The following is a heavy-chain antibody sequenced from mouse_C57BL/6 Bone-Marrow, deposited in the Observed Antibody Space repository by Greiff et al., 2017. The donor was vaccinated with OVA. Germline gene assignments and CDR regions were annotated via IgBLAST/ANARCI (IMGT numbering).Heavy chain of an antibody. D-gene: IGHD2-5*01. CDR1: GYTFTDYE. CDR2: IYPETGGT. Sequence: VQLEESGAELVRPGASVTLSCKASGYTFTDYEMHWVKQTPVHGLEWIGAIYPETGGTAYNQKFKGKAILTADKSSSTAYMELRSLTSEDSAVYYCTRGYSNCYAMDYWGQGTSVTVSS. CDR3: TRGYSNCYAMDY. J-gene: IGHJ4*01. V-gene: IGHV1-15*01.